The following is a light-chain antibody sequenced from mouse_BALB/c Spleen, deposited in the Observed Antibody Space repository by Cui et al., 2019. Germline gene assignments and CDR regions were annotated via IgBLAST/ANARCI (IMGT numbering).Light chain of an antibody. V-gene: IGKV17-127*01. J-gene: IGKJ4*01. Sequence: ETTETQCPAFLSVATVEKVTIRCIARNDIDDVMIWYQQKPGEPPNLLISDGNTRRPGVPSRFSSSGYGTDFVFTIKNTLSEDVADYYCLQNDNMPFTFGSGTKLEIK. CDR1: NDIDDV. CDR3: LQNDNMPFT. CDR2: DGN.